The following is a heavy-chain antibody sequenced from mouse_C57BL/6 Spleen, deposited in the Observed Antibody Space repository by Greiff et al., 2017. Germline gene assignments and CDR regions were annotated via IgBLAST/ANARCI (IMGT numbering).Heavy chain of an antibody. V-gene: IGHV1-26*01. Sequence: VQLQQSGPELVKPGASVKISCKASGYTFTDYYMNWVKQSHGKSLEWIGDINPNNGGTSYNQKFKGKATLTVDKSSSTAYIELRSLTSEDSAVYYCARTHYYGSSTFAYWGQGTLVTVSA. D-gene: IGHD1-1*01. J-gene: IGHJ3*01. CDR2: INPNNGGT. CDR3: ARTHYYGSSTFAY. CDR1: GYTFTDYY.